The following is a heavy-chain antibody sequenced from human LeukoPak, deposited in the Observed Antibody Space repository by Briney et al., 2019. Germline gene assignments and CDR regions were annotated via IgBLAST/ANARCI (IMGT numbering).Heavy chain of an antibody. Sequence: GGSLRLSCAASGFTLSSYAMGWVRQAPGKGLEWVSGIIGTSGSTFYAESVKGRFTISRDTSKNTLYLQMDSLRAEDTAVYYCAKSARDGQNSPIDCWGQGTLVTVSS. V-gene: IGHV3-23*01. D-gene: IGHD5-24*01. CDR3: AKSARDGQNSPIDC. CDR1: GFTLSSYA. J-gene: IGHJ4*02. CDR2: IIGTSGST.